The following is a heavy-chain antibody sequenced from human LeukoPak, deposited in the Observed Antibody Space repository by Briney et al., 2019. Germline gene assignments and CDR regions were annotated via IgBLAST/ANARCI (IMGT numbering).Heavy chain of an antibody. CDR2: INPSGGST. J-gene: IGHJ5*02. CDR3: ARDRALDWFDP. Sequence: ASVKVSCKASGYTFTSYYMHWVRQAPGQGLEWMGIINPSGGSTSYARKFQGRVTMTRDTSTSTVYMELSSLRSEDTAVYYCARDRALDWFDPWGQGTLVTVSS. D-gene: IGHD3-10*01. V-gene: IGHV1-46*01. CDR1: GYTFTSYY.